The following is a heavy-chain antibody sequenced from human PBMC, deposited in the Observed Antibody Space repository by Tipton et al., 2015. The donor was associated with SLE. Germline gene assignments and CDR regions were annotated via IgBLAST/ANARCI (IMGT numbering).Heavy chain of an antibody. J-gene: IGHJ4*02. CDR3: ARGGGSPSY. CDR1: GGSFSGYY. V-gene: IGHV4-34*01. Sequence: TLSLTCAVYGGSFSGYYWSWIRQPPGKGLEWIGSIYYSGSTYYNPSLKSRVTISVDTSKNQFSLKLTSVTAADTAVYYCARGGGSPSYWGQGTLVTVSS. D-gene: IGHD2-15*01. CDR2: IYYSGST.